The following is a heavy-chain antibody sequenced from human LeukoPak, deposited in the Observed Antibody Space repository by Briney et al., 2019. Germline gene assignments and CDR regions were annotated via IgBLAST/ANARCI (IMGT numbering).Heavy chain of an antibody. Sequence: SETLSLTCAVYGGSFSGYYWSWIRQPPGKGLEWIGEINHSGSTNYNPSLKSRVTISVDTSKNQFSLKLSSVTAVDTAVYYCAREGGYGDYPFDYWGQGTLVTVSS. CDR2: INHSGST. CDR3: AREGGYGDYPFDY. V-gene: IGHV4-34*01. J-gene: IGHJ4*02. CDR1: GGSFSGYY. D-gene: IGHD4-17*01.